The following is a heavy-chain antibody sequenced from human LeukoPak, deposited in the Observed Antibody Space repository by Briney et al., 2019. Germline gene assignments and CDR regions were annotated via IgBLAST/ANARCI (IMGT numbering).Heavy chain of an antibody. J-gene: IGHJ3*02. CDR2: ISAYDGSR. Sequence: ASVRVSCKASGYTLTSYDINWVRQAPGQGLEWMGWISAYDGSRNYAQKVQDRVTMTIDTSTSTAYMELRSLRSDDTAVYYCARDRYNSPDAFDIWGQGTMVTVSS. CDR3: ARDRYNSPDAFDI. D-gene: IGHD3-22*01. V-gene: IGHV1-18*01. CDR1: GYTLTSYD.